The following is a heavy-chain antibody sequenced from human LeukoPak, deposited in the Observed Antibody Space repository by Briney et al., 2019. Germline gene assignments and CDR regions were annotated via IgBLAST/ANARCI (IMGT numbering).Heavy chain of an antibody. V-gene: IGHV3-48*04. J-gene: IGHJ4*02. CDR3: AREHSGSHFQFDC. CDR1: GFTFSNFG. CDR2: LSGSGSAR. D-gene: IGHD1-26*01. Sequence: GGSLRLSCAASGFTFSNFGMSWVRQAPGKGLEWVSGLSGSGSARYYADSVKGRFTISRDNAKNSLYLQMNSLRPEDTAVYYCAREHSGSHFQFDCWGQGTLVTVSS.